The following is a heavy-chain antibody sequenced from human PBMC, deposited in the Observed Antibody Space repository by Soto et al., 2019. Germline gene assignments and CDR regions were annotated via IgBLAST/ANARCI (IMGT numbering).Heavy chain of an antibody. CDR3: AKVYGSGSYSSSYYFDY. V-gene: IGHV3-23*01. CDR1: GFTFSSYA. Sequence: GGSLRLSCAASGFTFSSYAMSWVRQAPGKGLEWVSAISGSGGSTYYADSVKGRFTISRDNSKNTLYLQMNSLRAEDTAVYYCAKVYGSGSYSSSYYFDYWGQGTLVTVSS. J-gene: IGHJ4*02. D-gene: IGHD3-10*01. CDR2: ISGSGGST.